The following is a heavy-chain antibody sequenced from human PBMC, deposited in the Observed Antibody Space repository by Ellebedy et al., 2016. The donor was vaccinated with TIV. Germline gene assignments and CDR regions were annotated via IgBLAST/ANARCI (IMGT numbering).Heavy chain of an antibody. D-gene: IGHD2-8*01. CDR1: GYKFTTYW. CDR2: IYPEDSDI. V-gene: IGHV5-51*01. Sequence: GESLKISCKASGYKFTTYWIAWVRQMPGKGLEWMGVIYPEDSDIRYNQSFQGHVTISTDNSISVAYLQWNSLKASDTAMYYCARHTKGAMDVWGQGTTVTVSS. J-gene: IGHJ6*02. CDR3: ARHTKGAMDV.